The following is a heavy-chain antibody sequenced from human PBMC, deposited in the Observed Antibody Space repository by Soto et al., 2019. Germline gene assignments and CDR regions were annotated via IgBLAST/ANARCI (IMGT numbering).Heavy chain of an antibody. CDR3: AQARSDYGDYYYYYMDV. CDR2: IKQDGSEK. Sequence: RGSLRLSCAASGFTFSSYWMSWVRQAPGKGLEWVANIKQDGSEKYYVDSVKGRFTISRDNAKNSLYLQMNSLRAEDTAVYYCAQARSDYGDYYYYYMDVWGKGTTVTVSS. J-gene: IGHJ6*03. D-gene: IGHD4-17*01. V-gene: IGHV3-7*01. CDR1: GFTFSSYW.